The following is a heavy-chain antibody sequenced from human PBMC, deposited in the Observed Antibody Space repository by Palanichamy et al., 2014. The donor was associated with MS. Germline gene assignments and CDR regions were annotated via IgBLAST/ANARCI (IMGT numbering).Heavy chain of an antibody. CDR2: INRGGDDT. J-gene: IGHJ4*02. CDR1: GFTFSNYA. Sequence: EVQLLESGGGLVQPGGSLRLSRAASGFTFSNYAMAWVRQAPGKGLEWVSAINRGGDDTYYADSVKGRFTMSRDNSKNTLSLQMSSLRAEDTAIYYCARSTIMGAYYFDYWGQGTLLTVSS. D-gene: IGHD3-10*01. V-gene: IGHV3-23*01. CDR3: ARSTIMGAYYFDY.